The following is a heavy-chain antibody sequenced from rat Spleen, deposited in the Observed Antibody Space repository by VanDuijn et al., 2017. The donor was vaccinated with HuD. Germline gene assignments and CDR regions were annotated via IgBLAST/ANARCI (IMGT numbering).Heavy chain of an antibody. CDR3: ASRDY. CDR1: GFTFSDYY. V-gene: IGHV5-29*01. Sequence: EVQLVESDGGLVQPGRSLKLSCAASGFTFSDYYMAWVRQAPTKGLEWVATISDDGISSYYRYSVKGRFTISRDNAKSTLYLQMDSLRSEDTATYYCASRDYWGQGVMVTVSS. J-gene: IGHJ2*01. CDR2: ISDDGISS.